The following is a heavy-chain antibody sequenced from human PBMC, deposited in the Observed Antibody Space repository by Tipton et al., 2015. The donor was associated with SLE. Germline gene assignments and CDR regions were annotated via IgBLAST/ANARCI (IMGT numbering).Heavy chain of an antibody. J-gene: IGHJ2*01. CDR1: GGSISSSSYY. V-gene: IGHV4-39*07. CDR3: ARDKGDGWGSFFDL. D-gene: IGHD5-24*01. Sequence: TLSLTCTVSGGSISSSSYYWGWIRQPPGKGLEWIGSIYYSGSTYYNPSPKSRVTISVDTSKNQFSLKLSSVTAADTAVYYCARDKGDGWGSFFDLWGRGTLVTVSS. CDR2: IYYSGST.